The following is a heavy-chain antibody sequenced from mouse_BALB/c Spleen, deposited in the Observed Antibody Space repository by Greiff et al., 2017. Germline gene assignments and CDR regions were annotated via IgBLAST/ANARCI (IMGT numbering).Heavy chain of an antibody. V-gene: IGHV1-54*01. CDR2: INPGSGGT. CDR1: GYAFTNYL. Sequence: QVQLQQSGAELVRPGTSVKVSCKASGYAFTNYLIEWVKQRPGQGLEWIGVINPGSGGTNYNEKFKGKATLTADKSSSTAYMQLSSLTSDDSAVYFCARAYYGNWGFAYWGQGTLVTVSA. D-gene: IGHD2-10*01. J-gene: IGHJ3*01. CDR3: ARAYYGNWGFAY.